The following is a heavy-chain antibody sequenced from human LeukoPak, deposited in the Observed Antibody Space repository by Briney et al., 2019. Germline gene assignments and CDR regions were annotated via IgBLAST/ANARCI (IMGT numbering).Heavy chain of an antibody. V-gene: IGHV3-23*01. CDR1: GFTFSSYA. J-gene: IGHJ4*02. D-gene: IGHD6-13*01. CDR3: AKDPSQYSSRHTLDY. CDR2: ISGSGGST. Sequence: PGGSLRLSCAASGFTFSSYAMSWVRQAPGKGLEWVSGISGSGGSTYYADSVKGRFSISRDNSKNTLYVQMSSLRAEDTAVYYCAKDPSQYSSRHTLDYWGQGTLVTVSS.